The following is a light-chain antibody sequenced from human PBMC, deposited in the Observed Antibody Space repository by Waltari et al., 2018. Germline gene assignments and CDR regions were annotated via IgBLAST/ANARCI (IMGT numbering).Light chain of an antibody. CDR1: SSDVGSYNR. J-gene: IGLJ3*02. V-gene: IGLV2-18*02. Sequence: QSALTQPRSVSGSPGPSVTISCTGTSSDVGSYNRVSWYQQPPGTAPKLMIYEVSYRPSGVPDRFSGSKSGNTASLTISGLQAEDEADYYCCSYAGSRTWVFGGGTKVTVL. CDR3: CSYAGSRTWV. CDR2: EVS.